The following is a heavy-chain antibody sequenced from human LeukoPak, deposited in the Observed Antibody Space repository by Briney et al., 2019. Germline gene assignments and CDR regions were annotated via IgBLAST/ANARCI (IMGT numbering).Heavy chain of an antibody. Sequence: PGGSLRLSCVGTGFTFRSYAMTWIRQAPGKGMEWDADIGGSGRSAFYADSVKGRFTISRDNAKSTLYVEMHSLRVEDTAVYFCAKLADFWSGYYSSFYYYYMDVWGKGTAVTVSS. J-gene: IGHJ6*03. D-gene: IGHD3-3*01. CDR2: IGGSGRSA. CDR1: GFTFRSYA. V-gene: IGHV3-23*01. CDR3: AKLADFWSGYYSSFYYYYMDV.